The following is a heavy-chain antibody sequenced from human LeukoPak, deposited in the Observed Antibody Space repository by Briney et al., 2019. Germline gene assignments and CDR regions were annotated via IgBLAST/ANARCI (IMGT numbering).Heavy chain of an antibody. D-gene: IGHD5-18*01. CDR1: GYTFTSYG. Sequence: ASVKVSCKASGYTFTSYGISWVRQAPGQGLEWMGWISAYNGNTNYAQKLQGRVTMTTDTSTSTAYMELRSLRSDDTAVYYCARDQGGYSYGIYYYYYGMDVWGQGTTVTVSS. CDR2: ISAYNGNT. V-gene: IGHV1-18*01. J-gene: IGHJ6*02. CDR3: ARDQGGYSYGIYYYYYGMDV.